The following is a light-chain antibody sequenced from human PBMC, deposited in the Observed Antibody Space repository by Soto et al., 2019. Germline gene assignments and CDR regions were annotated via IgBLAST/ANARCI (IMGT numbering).Light chain of an antibody. CDR2: SSP. CDR3: QQYNNWPRT. CDR1: QSVTSN. Sequence: EIVMTQSPATLSVSPGDSATLSCRASQSVTSNLAWYQHKPGQAPRLLIYSSPTRAAGIPARFGGSGSGTEFTFSISSLQSEDFAVYYCQQYNNWPRTFGQGTKVEIK. J-gene: IGKJ1*01. V-gene: IGKV3-15*01.